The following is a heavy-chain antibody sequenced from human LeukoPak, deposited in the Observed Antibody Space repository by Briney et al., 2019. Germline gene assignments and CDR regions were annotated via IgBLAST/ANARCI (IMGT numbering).Heavy chain of an antibody. CDR2: ISSSSSYI. CDR1: GFTFSSYS. Sequence: GGSLRLSCAASGFTFSSYSMNWVRQAPGKGLEWVSSISSSSSYICYADSVRGRFTISRDNAKNSLYLQMNSLRAEDTAVYYCARRLLWFGELSPFDYWGQGTLVTVSS. D-gene: IGHD3-10*01. J-gene: IGHJ4*02. V-gene: IGHV3-21*01. CDR3: ARRLLWFGELSPFDY.